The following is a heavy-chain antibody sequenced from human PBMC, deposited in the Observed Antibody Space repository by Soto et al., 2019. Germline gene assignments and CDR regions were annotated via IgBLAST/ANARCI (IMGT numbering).Heavy chain of an antibody. D-gene: IGHD2-2*01. CDR3: ARVGGGYQLLHAFDI. J-gene: IGHJ3*02. CDR1: GFTFSSYS. Sequence: LRLSCAASGFTFSSYSMNWVRQAPGKGLEWVSSISSSSSYIYYADSVKGRFTISRDNAKNSLYLQMNSLRAEDTAVYYCARVGGGYQLLHAFDIWGQGTMVTVS. CDR2: ISSSSSYI. V-gene: IGHV3-21*01.